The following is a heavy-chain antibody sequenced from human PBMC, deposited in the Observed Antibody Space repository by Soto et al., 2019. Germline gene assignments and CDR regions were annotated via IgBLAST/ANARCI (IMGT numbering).Heavy chain of an antibody. D-gene: IGHD5-12*01. CDR1: GFTFSSYA. Sequence: GGSLRLSCAASGFTFSSYAMSWVRQAPGKGLEWVSAISGSGGSTYYAGSVRGRFTISRDNSKNTLYLQMNSLRAEDTAVYYCAKDRGIVATLDAFDIWGQGTMVTVSS. CDR3: AKDRGIVATLDAFDI. J-gene: IGHJ3*02. CDR2: ISGSGGST. V-gene: IGHV3-23*01.